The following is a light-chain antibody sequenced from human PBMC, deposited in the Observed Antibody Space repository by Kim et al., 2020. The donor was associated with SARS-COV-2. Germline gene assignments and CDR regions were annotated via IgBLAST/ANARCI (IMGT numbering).Light chain of an antibody. CDR1: QSVSSY. Sequence: IVLTQSPATLSLSPGERATLSCRASQSVSSYLAWYQQKPGQAPRLLIYDASNRATGIPARFSGSGSGTDFTLTISSREPEDFAVYYCQQGSNWPRTFGQGTRLEIK. CDR3: QQGSNWPRT. V-gene: IGKV3-11*01. J-gene: IGKJ5*01. CDR2: DAS.